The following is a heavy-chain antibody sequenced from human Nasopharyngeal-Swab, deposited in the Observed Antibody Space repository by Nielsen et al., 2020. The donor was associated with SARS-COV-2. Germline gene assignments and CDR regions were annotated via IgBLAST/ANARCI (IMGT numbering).Heavy chain of an antibody. V-gene: IGHV1-58*01. J-gene: IGHJ4*02. CDR1: GFTFTSSA. Sequence: SVKVSCKASGFTFTSSAVQWVRQARGQRLEWIGWIVVGSGNTNYAQKFQERVTMTRDTSISTAYMELSRLRSDDTAVYYCARGTYYYDSSGYYIDYWGQGTLVTVSS. CDR2: IVVGSGNT. D-gene: IGHD3-22*01. CDR3: ARGTYYYDSSGYYIDY.